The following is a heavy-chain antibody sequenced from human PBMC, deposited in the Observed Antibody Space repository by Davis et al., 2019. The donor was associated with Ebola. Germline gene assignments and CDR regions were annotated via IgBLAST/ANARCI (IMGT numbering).Heavy chain of an antibody. V-gene: IGHV3-48*01. J-gene: IGHJ5*02. Sequence: GGSLRLSCAASGFTFSSYSMNWVRQAPGKGLEWVSYISSSSSTIYYADSVKGRFTISRDNAKNSLYLQMNSLRAEDTAVYYCARQRASKISSGWTTDWFDPWGQGTLVTVSS. D-gene: IGHD6-19*01. CDR2: ISSSSSTI. CDR1: GFTFSSYS. CDR3: ARQRASKISSGWTTDWFDP.